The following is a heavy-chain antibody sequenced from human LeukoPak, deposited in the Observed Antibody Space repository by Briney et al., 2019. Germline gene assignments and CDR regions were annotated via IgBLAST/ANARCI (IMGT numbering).Heavy chain of an antibody. J-gene: IGHJ1*01. CDR2: IIPIFGTA. CDR1: GGTFSSYA. CDR3: ARVGDCSSTSWCGLEYFQH. V-gene: IGHV1-69*05. Sequence: SVKVSCKASGGTFSSYAISWVRQAPGQGLEWMGGIIPIFGTANYAQKFQGRVTITTDESTSTAYMELGSLRSEDTAVYYCARVGDCSSTSWCGLEYFQHWGQGTLVTVSS. D-gene: IGHD2-2*01.